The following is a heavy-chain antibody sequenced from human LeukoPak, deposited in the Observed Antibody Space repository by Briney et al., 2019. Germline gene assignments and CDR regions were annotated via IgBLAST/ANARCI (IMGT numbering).Heavy chain of an antibody. CDR1: GYTFTSYA. J-gene: IGHJ5*02. D-gene: IGHD3-3*01. CDR2: INAGNGNT. CDR3: ARPRGRITIFGVVITQNWFDP. V-gene: IGHV1-3*01. Sequence: GASVKVSCKASGYTFTSYAMHWVRQAPGQRLEWMGWINAGNGNTKYSQKFQGRVTITRDTSASTAYMELSSLRSEDTAVYYCARPRGRITIFGVVITQNWFDPWGLGTLVTVSS.